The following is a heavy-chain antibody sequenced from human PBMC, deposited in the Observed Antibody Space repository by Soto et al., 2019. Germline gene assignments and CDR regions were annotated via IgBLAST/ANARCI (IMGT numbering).Heavy chain of an antibody. J-gene: IGHJ6*03. CDR2: MDPDSGNT. D-gene: IGHD1-7*01. Sequence: ASVKVSCKASGYTFTSYDINWVRQATGQGLEWMGGMDPDSGNTGYAQRFQGRVTMTRNTSISTAYMELSSLRSEDTAVYYCARGRYNWNCYYYYDMAVWGKGTTVTVSS. CDR3: ARGRYNWNCYYYYDMAV. V-gene: IGHV1-8*01. CDR1: GYTFTSYD.